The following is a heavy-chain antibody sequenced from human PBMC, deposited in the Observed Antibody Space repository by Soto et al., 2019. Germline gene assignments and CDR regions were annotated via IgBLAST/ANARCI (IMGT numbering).Heavy chain of an antibody. CDR1: RYTFTDHY. D-gene: IGHD5-12*01. J-gene: IGHJ4*02. CDR3: ARAGLTTLELATIY. V-gene: IGHV1-2*02. CDR2: INANSGVT. Sequence: GASVKVSCKASRYTFTDHYVHWVRQSPGQGLEWMGWINANSGVTKFPQKFQGRVIMTRDTSISTVYMELSRLTSDDAAVYYCARAGLTTLELATIYWGQGTQVTVSS.